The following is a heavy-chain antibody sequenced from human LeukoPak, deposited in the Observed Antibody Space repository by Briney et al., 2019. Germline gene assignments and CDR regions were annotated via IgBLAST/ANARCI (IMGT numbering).Heavy chain of an antibody. CDR3: ARGGATVVTDFDY. Sequence: ASVKVSCKASGYTFIGNDIHWMRQAPGQGLEWMGRIIPNSGATNYAQKFQGRVTVTRDTSISTAYMELSRLRSEDTAVYYCARGGATVVTDFDYWGQGTLVTVSS. CDR1: GYTFIGND. J-gene: IGHJ4*02. D-gene: IGHD4-23*01. V-gene: IGHV1-2*06. CDR2: IIPNSGAT.